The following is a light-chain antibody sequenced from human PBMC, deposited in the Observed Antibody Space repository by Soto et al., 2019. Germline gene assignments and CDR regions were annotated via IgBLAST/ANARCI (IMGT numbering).Light chain of an antibody. J-gene: IGLJ3*02. Sequence: QSVLTQPASVSGSPGQSITISCTATSNDVWTYNLVSWYQQHPGKAPKLLLFEASKRPLETSVRFSGSKSGNTASLTVSGLQAEDEGHYYCCSYGRSRPFGVVFGGGTKLTVL. V-gene: IGLV2-23*02. CDR1: SNDVWTYNL. CDR2: EAS. CDR3: CSYGRSRPFGVV.